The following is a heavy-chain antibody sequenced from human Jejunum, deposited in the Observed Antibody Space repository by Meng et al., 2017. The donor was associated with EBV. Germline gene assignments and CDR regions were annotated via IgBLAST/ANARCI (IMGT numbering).Heavy chain of an antibody. CDR2: INTNTGYP. V-gene: IGHV7-4-1*02. J-gene: IGHJ5*02. CDR1: GYTFTSSG. D-gene: IGHD2-8*02. Sequence: QVHLVEAGTELKKPGASGKVSCKASGYTFTSSGINWVRQAPGQGLEWMGWINTNTGYPTYAQDFTGRFVFSLDTSVSTAYLQITSLSTEDNAVYYCARVRPGGGWFDPWGQGTLVTVSS. CDR3: ARVRPGGGWFDP.